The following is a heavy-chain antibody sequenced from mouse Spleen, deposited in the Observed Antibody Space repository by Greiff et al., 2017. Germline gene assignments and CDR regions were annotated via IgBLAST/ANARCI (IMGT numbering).Heavy chain of an antibody. V-gene: IGHV5-2*01. CDR3: ARQMITGYWYFDV. Sequence: DVHLVESGGGLVQPGESLKLSCESNEYEFPSHDMSWVRKTPEKRLELVAAINSDGGSTYYPDTMERRFIISRDNTKKTLYLQMSSLRSEDTALYYCARQMITGYWYFDVWGAGTTVTVSS. D-gene: IGHD2-4*01. J-gene: IGHJ1*01. CDR1: EYEFPSHD. CDR2: INSDGGST.